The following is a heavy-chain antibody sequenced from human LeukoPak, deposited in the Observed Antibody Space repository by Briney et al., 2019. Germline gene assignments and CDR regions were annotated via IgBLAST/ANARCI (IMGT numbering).Heavy chain of an antibody. J-gene: IGHJ6*03. CDR2: INDSGRI. CDR3: ARRWNYARNYYIDV. V-gene: IGHV4-34*01. D-gene: IGHD1-7*01. Sequence: SETLSLTCAVYGGSFSNYYWSWIRQPPGKGLEWIGEINDSGRINYNPSLMSRVTVSVDTSKNQFSLRFTSVTATDTAVYYCARRWNYARNYYIDVWGNGATVSVSS. CDR1: GGSFSNYY.